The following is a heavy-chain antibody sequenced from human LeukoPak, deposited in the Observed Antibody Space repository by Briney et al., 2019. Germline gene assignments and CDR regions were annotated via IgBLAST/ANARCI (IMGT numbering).Heavy chain of an antibody. CDR3: AREGKDPAPKWFDP. V-gene: IGHV4-59*12. J-gene: IGHJ5*02. CDR1: GGSISGYY. CDR2: IYYSGST. D-gene: IGHD2-15*01. Sequence: PSETLSLTCTVSGGSISGYYWSWIRQPPGKGLEWIAYIYYSGSTYYNPSLKSRVTISVDTSKNQFSLKLSSVTAADTAVYYCAREGKDPAPKWFDPWGQGTLVTVSS.